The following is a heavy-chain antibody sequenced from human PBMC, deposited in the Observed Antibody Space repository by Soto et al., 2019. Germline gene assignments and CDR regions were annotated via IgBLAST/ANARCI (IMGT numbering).Heavy chain of an antibody. CDR1: GGSISSGGYY. CDR3: ARSKIITMVRGRTNWFDP. D-gene: IGHD3-10*01. V-gene: IGHV4-31*03. CDR2: IYYSGST. J-gene: IGHJ5*02. Sequence: PSETLSLTCTVSGGSISSGGYYWSWIRQHPGKGLEWIGYIYYSGSTNYNPSLKSRVTISVDTSKNQFSLKLSSVTAADTAVYYCARSKIITMVRGRTNWFDPWGQGTLVTVSS.